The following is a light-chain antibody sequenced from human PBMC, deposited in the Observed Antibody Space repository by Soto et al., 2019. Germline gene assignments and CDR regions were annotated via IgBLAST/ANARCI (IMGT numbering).Light chain of an antibody. J-gene: IGKJ1*01. Sequence: EIVLTQSPGTLSLSPVERATLSCRASQSVSRSYLAWYQQKPGQAPRLLIYDTSSRATGIPDRFSGSGAGTDVNLSIRRLEPEDFAVYYCQQCGSYPSFGQGTKVELK. CDR3: QQCGSYPS. CDR1: QSVSRSY. CDR2: DTS. V-gene: IGKV3-20*01.